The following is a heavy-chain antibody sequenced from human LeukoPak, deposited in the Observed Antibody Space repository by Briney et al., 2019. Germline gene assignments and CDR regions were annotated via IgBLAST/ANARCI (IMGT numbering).Heavy chain of an antibody. CDR1: GGTFSSYA. V-gene: IGHV1-69*05. J-gene: IGHJ4*02. CDR2: IIPIFGTA. Sequence: SVKVSCKASGGTFSSYAISWVRQAPGQGLEWMGGIIPIFGTANYAQKFQGRVTITTDESTSTAYMELSSLRSEDTAVYYCARDKTPYYYDSSGYYRPFDYWGQGTLVTVSS. D-gene: IGHD3-22*01. CDR3: ARDKTPYYYDSSGYYRPFDY.